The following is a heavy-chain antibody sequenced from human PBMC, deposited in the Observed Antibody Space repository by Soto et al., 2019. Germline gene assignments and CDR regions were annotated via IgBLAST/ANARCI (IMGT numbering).Heavy chain of an antibody. CDR2: ISGYDAKT. V-gene: IGHV1-18*01. CDR1: GYTFTSYG. J-gene: IGHJ5*02. D-gene: IGHD3-3*01. Sequence: ASVKVSCKASGYTFTSYGISWVRQAPGQGLEWMGWISGYDAKTNYAQKLQGRVTMTTDTSTSTAYMELRSLRSDDTAVYYCARYDFWSGYYGITGWFDLWGQGTLVTVSS. CDR3: ARYDFWSGYYGITGWFDL.